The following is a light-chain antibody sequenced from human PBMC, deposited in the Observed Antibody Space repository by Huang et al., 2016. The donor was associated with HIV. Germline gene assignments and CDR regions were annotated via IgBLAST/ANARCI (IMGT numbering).Light chain of an antibody. Sequence: EIVLTQSPDFQSVTPKEKITITCRASQNIGNSLHWYQQKPDQSPQLLIKYASQTISGVPSMFSGSGSGTYFTLTINTPEAGDAATYYCHQSSSLPYTFGQGTKLEIK. V-gene: IGKV6-21*02. J-gene: IGKJ2*01. CDR3: HQSSSLPYT. CDR1: QNIGNS. CDR2: YAS.